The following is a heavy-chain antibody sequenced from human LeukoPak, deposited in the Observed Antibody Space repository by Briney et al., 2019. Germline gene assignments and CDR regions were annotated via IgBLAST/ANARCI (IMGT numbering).Heavy chain of an antibody. J-gene: IGHJ4*02. CDR1: GFTFSDYY. CDR2: ISSSGSTI. CDR3: AREEGEYYYAASLEY. V-gene: IGHV3-11*01. D-gene: IGHD3-10*01. Sequence: GGSLRLSCAASGFTFSDYYMSWIRQAPGKGLEWVSYISSSGSTIYYADSVKGRFTISRDNAKNSLYLQMNSLRAEETAVYYCAREEGEYYYAASLEYWGQGKLVTVSS.